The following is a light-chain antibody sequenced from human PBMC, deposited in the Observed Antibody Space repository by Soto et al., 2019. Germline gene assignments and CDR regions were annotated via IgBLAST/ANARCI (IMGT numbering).Light chain of an antibody. CDR1: SSHIGSNT. V-gene: IGLV1-44*01. J-gene: IGLJ1*01. CDR3: AAWDDSLNGYV. Sequence: VLAQPPSTAGTPRQRVTISFSGSSSHIGSNTVTWYQQLPGTAPKLLIYSNNQRPSGVPDRFSGSKSGTSASLAISGLQSEDEADYYCAAWDDSLNGYVFGTGTKVTVL. CDR2: SNN.